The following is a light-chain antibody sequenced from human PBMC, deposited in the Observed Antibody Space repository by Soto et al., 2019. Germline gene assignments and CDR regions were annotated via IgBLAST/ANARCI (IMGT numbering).Light chain of an antibody. CDR1: QSVSSSY. J-gene: IGKJ1*01. V-gene: IGKV3-20*01. CDR2: GAS. Sequence: EIVFTQSPGTLSLSPGERATLSCRASQSVSSSYLAWYQQKPGQAPRLLIYGASSRATGIPDRFSGSGSGTDFTLTISILEPEDFAVYYCQQYGSSPGTFGQGTKVEIK. CDR3: QQYGSSPGT.